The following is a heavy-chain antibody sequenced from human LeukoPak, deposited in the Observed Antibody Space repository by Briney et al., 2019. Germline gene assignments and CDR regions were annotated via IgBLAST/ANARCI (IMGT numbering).Heavy chain of an antibody. CDR3: AREWEDEVIAIMTY. V-gene: IGHV3-21*01. J-gene: IGHJ4*02. Sequence: GGSLRLSCAASGFTFSSYSMNWVRQAPGKGLEWVSSISSSSSYIYYADSVKGRFTISRDNAKNSLYLQMNSLRAEDTAVYYCAREWEDEVIAIMTYWGQGTLVTVSS. CDR1: GFTFSSYS. CDR2: ISSSSSYI. D-gene: IGHD2-21*01.